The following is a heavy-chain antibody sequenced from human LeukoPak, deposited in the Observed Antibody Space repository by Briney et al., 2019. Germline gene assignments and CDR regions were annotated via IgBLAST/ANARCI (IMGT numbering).Heavy chain of an antibody. CDR1: GYTFTSYT. CDR3: ARDPAYCGGDCYSGNYYYYMDV. J-gene: IGHJ6*03. V-gene: IGHV1-3*03. CDR2: INAGNGNT. Sequence: ASVKVSCKASGYTFTSYTIHWVRQAPGQRLEWMGWINAGNGNTKYSQEFQGRVTITRDTSASIVYMELSSLRSEDMAVYCCARDPAYCGGDCYSGNYYYYMDVWGKGTTVTISS. D-gene: IGHD2-21*02.